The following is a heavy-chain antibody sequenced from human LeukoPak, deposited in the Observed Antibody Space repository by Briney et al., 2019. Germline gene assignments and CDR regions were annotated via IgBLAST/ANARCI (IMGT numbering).Heavy chain of an antibody. J-gene: IGHJ4*02. D-gene: IGHD5-18*01. CDR1: GGSISSHY. CDR3: ARDIGYTYGPFYFDY. Sequence: ETLSLTCTVSGGSISSHYWSWIRQPAGKGLEWIGRISTSGSTNYNPSLKSRVSMSIDTSKNQFSLKLNSVTAADTAVYYCARDIGYTYGPFYFDYWGQGTLVTVSS. CDR2: ISTSGST. V-gene: IGHV4-4*07.